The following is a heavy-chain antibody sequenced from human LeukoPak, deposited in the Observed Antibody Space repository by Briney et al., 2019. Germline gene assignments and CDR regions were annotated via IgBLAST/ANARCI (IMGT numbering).Heavy chain of an antibody. CDR1: GISLSNYA. Sequence: GSLRLSCVVSGISLSNYAMTWVRQAPGKGLEWVSYISERGGGTTYADSVKGRFTISRDTSLNTQYLQMNNLRAEDTAVYFCAKRGVVIRGILVIGYHQEAYHYDFWGQGVLVTVSS. CDR3: AKRGVVIRGILVIGYHQEAYHYDF. CDR2: ISERGGGT. J-gene: IGHJ4*02. D-gene: IGHD3-10*01. V-gene: IGHV3-23*01.